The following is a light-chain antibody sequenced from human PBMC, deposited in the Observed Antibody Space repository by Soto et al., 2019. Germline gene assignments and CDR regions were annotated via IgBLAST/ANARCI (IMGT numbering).Light chain of an antibody. CDR2: DVS. V-gene: IGLV2-14*01. CDR3: GSYTSSSTRV. CDR1: SSDVGDYNY. Sequence: QSALTQPAAVSGSPGQSITISCTGTSSDVGDYNYVSWYQQHPGKAPKLMIFDVSNRPSGVSNRFSGSKSGKTASLTISGLQAEDEADYYCGSYTSSSTRVFGTGTKLTVL. J-gene: IGLJ1*01.